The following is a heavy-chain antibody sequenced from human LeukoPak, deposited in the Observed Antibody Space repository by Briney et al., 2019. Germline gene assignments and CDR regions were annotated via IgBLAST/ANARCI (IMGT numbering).Heavy chain of an antibody. CDR3: AKVGSGWHFDY. CDR2: MSGSGGSI. CDR1: GFTFSSYA. D-gene: IGHD6-19*01. V-gene: IGHV3-23*01. Sequence: PGGSLRLSCATSGFTFSSYAMSWVRQAPGKGLEWVSAMSGSGGSIYYADSVKGRFTISRDNSKNTLYLQTNSLRAEDTAVYYCAKVGSGWHFDYWGQGTLVTVSS. J-gene: IGHJ4*02.